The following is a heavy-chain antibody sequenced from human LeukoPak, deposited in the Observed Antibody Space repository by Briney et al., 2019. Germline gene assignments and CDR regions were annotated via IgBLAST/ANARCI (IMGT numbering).Heavy chain of an antibody. Sequence: PGVSLRLSCAASGFTRNNFAMIWVRPGQGLGLQWVSGISSTGGNTYYLDSVKGRFTISRDNSNNALYLQMNSLRAEDTAVYYCAKARSIGTYYTFDSWGQGTLVTVSS. CDR1: GFTRNNFA. D-gene: IGHD1-26*01. CDR3: AKARSIGTYYTFDS. CDR2: ISSTGGNT. V-gene: IGHV3-23*01. J-gene: IGHJ4*02.